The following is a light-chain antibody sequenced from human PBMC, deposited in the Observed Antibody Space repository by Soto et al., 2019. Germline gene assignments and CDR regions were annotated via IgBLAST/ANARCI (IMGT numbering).Light chain of an antibody. CDR1: QSISID. V-gene: IGKV3-15*01. CDR2: AAS. CDR3: QQYHNWPLT. Sequence: EIVMTQSPATLSVSPGERPTLSCRATQSISIDLAWYQQKPGQAPRLLIYAASTRATGVPARFSGSGSGTDFTLTISSLQSEDFAVYYCQQYHNWPLTFGGGTKVEIK. J-gene: IGKJ4*01.